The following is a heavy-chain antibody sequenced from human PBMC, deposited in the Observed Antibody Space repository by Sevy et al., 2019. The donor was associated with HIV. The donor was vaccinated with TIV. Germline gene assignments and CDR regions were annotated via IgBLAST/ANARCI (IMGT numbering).Heavy chain of an antibody. J-gene: IGHJ6*02. D-gene: IGHD2-2*01. V-gene: IGHV1-69*13. CDR3: AISMVPAAIPYYYYGMDV. Sequence: ASVKVSCKASGGTFSSYAISWVRQAPGQGLEWMGGIIPIFGTANYAQKFQGRVTITADESTGTAYMELGSLRSEDTAVYYCAISMVPAAIPYYYYGMDVWGQGTTVTVSS. CDR1: GGTFSSYA. CDR2: IIPIFGTA.